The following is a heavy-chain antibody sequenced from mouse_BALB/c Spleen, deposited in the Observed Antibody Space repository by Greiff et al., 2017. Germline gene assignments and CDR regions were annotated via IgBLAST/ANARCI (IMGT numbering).Heavy chain of an antibody. J-gene: IGHJ3*01. CDR1: GYSITSDYA. Sequence: VQLKQSGPGLVKPSQSLSLTCTVTGYSITSDYAWNWIRQFPVNKLEWMGYISYSGSTSYNPSLKSRISITRDTSKNQFFLQLNSVTTEDTATYYCASRMITAWFAYWGQGTLVTVSA. CDR2: ISYSGST. V-gene: IGHV3-2*02. CDR3: ASRMITAWFAY. D-gene: IGHD2-4*01.